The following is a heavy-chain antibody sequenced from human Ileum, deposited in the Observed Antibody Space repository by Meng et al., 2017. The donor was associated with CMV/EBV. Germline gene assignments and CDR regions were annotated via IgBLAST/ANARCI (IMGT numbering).Heavy chain of an antibody. CDR1: GGSFSGYY. Sequence: YGGSFSGYYWGGIHQPPGKGLEWIGEINHSGSTNYNLSLKSRVTISVDTSKNQFSLKLSSVTAADTAVYYCARDIAARYYYYYGMDVWGQGTTVTVSS. D-gene: IGHD6-6*01. J-gene: IGHJ6*02. CDR2: INHSGST. V-gene: IGHV4-34*01. CDR3: ARDIAARYYYYYGMDV.